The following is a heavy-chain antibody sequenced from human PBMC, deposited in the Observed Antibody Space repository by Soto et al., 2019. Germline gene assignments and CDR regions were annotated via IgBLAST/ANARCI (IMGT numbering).Heavy chain of an antibody. CDR1: GFTFSSYG. CDR2: ISYDGSNK. CDR3: AIYSSGWYPLDY. J-gene: IGHJ4*02. D-gene: IGHD6-19*01. V-gene: IGHV3-30*03. Sequence: GSLRLSCAASGFTFSSYGMHWVRQAPGKGLEWVAVISYDGSNKYYADSVKGRSTISRDNSKNTLYLQMNSLRAEDTAVYYCAIYSSGWYPLDYWGQGT.